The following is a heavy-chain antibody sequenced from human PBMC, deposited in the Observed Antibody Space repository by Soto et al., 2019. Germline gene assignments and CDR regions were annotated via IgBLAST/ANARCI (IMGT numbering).Heavy chain of an antibody. D-gene: IGHD2-21*02. CDR1: GGTFSSYA. CDR2: IIPIFGTA. Sequence: GASVKGSCKASGGTFSSYAISWVRQAPGQGLEWMGGIIPIFGTANYAQKFQGRVTITADESTSTAYMELSSLRSEDTAVYYCASGGNCGGDCYASGMDVWGQGTTVTVSS. V-gene: IGHV1-69*13. CDR3: ASGGNCGGDCYASGMDV. J-gene: IGHJ6*02.